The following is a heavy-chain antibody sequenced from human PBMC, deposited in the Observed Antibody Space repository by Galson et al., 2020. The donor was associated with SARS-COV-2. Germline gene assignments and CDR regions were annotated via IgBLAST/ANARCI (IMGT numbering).Heavy chain of an antibody. Sequence: ETSEPLSLTCTVPGGSISSYYWSWIRQPPGKGLEWIGYIYYSGSTNYNPSLKSRVTISIDTSKNQFSLRRSSVTAADTAVYYCAGFRFYFRLCHGLDVWGQGTTVTVSS. CDR1: GGSISSYY. CDR2: IYYSGST. J-gene: IGHJ6*02. CDR3: AGFRFYFRLCHGLDV. V-gene: IGHV4-59*01. D-gene: IGHD1-26*01.